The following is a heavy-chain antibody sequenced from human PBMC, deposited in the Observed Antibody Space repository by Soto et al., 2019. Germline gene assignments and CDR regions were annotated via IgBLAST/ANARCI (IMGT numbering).Heavy chain of an antibody. J-gene: IGHJ4*02. D-gene: IGHD2-2*01. Sequence: QVQLQESGPGLVKTSQTLSLTCTVSGGSISSGDYYWSWIRQPPGQGLEWIGYIYYSGSTYYNPALKGRVTKSVDTSKNQLSLKLSSVTAADTVVYYCARFAVYCSSSRCYDFDYWGQGTLVTVSS. CDR1: GGSISSGDYY. CDR2: IYYSGST. CDR3: ARFAVYCSSSRCYDFDY. V-gene: IGHV4-30-4*01.